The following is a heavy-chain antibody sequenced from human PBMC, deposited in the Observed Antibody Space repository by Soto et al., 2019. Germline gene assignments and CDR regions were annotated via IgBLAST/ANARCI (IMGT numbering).Heavy chain of an antibody. V-gene: IGHV4-59*08. CDR3: ARQGYSGKYDFWSGYYDY. CDR2: IYYSGST. D-gene: IGHD3-3*01. Sequence: SETLSLTCTVSGGSISSYYWSWIRQPPGKGLEWIGYIYYSGSTNYNPSLKSRVTISVDTSKNQFSLKLSSVTAADTAVYYCARQGYSGKYDFWSGYYDYWGQGTLVTVSS. J-gene: IGHJ4*02. CDR1: GGSISSYY.